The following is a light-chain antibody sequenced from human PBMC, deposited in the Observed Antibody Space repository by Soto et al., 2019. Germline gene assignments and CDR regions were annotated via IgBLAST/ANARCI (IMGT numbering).Light chain of an antibody. J-gene: IGLJ1*01. CDR3: AARDDSLSEFV. Sequence: QSVLTQPPSASGTPGQRVTISCSGSSSNIASNYVYWYQQLPGTAPKLLIYNNNQRPSGVPDRFSGSKSGTPASLAISGLRSEDEADYYCAARDDSLSEFVFGTGTKLTVL. CDR1: SSNIASNY. CDR2: NNN. V-gene: IGLV1-47*02.